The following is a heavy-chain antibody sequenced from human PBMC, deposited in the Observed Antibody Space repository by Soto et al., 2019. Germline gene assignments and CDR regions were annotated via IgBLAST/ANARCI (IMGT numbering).Heavy chain of an antibody. CDR1: GFMFSRYA. V-gene: IGHV3-30-3*01. CDR3: ARSRSGAVPDSLGY. CDR2: ISKDGSVN. D-gene: IGHD3-3*01. J-gene: IGHJ1*01. Sequence: QVQLVESGGRVVQPGGSLRLSCAASGFMFSRYAIHWVRQAPGKGLEWVAVISKDGSVNYYADSVRGRFSISRDKSKNTVYLEMNGMRDDDTAVFYCARSRSGAVPDSLGYWGQGTLVTVSS.